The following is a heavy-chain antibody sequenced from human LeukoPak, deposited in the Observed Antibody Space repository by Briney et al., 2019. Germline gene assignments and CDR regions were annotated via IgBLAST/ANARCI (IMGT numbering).Heavy chain of an antibody. Sequence: GGSLRLSCAASGFTFSSYWMHWVRQAPGKGLVWVSRINSDGSSTSYADSVKGRFTISRDNAKNTLYLQMNSLRAEDTAVYYCTREVPSTVEFDSWGQGTLVTVSS. CDR3: TREVPSTVEFDS. J-gene: IGHJ4*02. CDR2: INSDGSST. D-gene: IGHD2-2*01. CDR1: GFTFSSYW. V-gene: IGHV3-74*01.